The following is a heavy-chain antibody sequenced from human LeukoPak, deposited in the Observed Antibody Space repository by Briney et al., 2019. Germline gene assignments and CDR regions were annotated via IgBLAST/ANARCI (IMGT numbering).Heavy chain of an antibody. CDR2: IWYDGSSQ. CDR3: ARDPTQYTTAWYSDY. D-gene: IGHD2/OR15-2a*01. V-gene: IGHV3-33*01. J-gene: IGHJ4*02. Sequence: GGSLRLSCTASGFSFSAYGMHWVRQAPVKGLEWVAVIWYDGSSQYYADSVKGRFTISRDNSKNTLFLQMNSLRAEDTAVYYCARDPTQYTTAWYSDYWGQGTLVTVSS. CDR1: GFSFSAYG.